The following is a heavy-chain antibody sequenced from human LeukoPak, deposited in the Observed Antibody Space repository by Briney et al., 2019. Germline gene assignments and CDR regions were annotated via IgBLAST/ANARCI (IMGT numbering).Heavy chain of an antibody. V-gene: IGHV4-39*01. CDR3: AKGNPYYDS. CDR2: IYYSGST. D-gene: IGHD5-12*01. Sequence: SETLSLTCTVSGGSISSSSYYWGWIRQPPGKGLEWIGSIYYSGSTYYNPPLKSRVTISVDTSKNQFSLKLSSVTAADTAVYYCAKGNPYYDSWGQGTLVTVSS. J-gene: IGHJ5*02. CDR1: GGSISSSSYY.